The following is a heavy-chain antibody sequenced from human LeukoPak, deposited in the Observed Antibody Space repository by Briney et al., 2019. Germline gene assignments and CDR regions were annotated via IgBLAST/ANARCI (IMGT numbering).Heavy chain of an antibody. CDR1: GGTFSSYA. CDR3: ARGTYYDFWSGYGEYYYYGMDV. Sequence: SVNVSCKASGGTFSSYAISWVRQAPGQGLEWMGGIIPIFGTANYAQKFQGRVTITADESTSTAYMELSSLRSEDMAVYYCARGTYYDFWSGYGEYYYYGMDVWGQGTTVTVSS. V-gene: IGHV1-69*13. D-gene: IGHD3-3*01. CDR2: IIPIFGTA. J-gene: IGHJ6*02.